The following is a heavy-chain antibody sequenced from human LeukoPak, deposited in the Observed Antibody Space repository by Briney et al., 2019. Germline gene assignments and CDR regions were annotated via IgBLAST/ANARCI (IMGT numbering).Heavy chain of an antibody. CDR3: ARRGGGLSGHFDY. CDR1: GGSISSSSYY. CDR2: IYYSGST. Sequence: PSETLSLTCTVSGGSISSSSYYWGWIRQPPGKGLEWIGSIYYSGSTYYNPSLKSRVTIPVDTSKNQFSLKLSSVTAADTAVYYCARRGGGLSGHFDYWGQGTLVTVSS. V-gene: IGHV4-39*01. D-gene: IGHD3-16*01. J-gene: IGHJ4*02.